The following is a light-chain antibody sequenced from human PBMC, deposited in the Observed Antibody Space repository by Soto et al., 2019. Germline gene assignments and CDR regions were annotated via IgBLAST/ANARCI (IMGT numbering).Light chain of an antibody. CDR2: EVS. CDR3: SSYTSRSTLV. J-gene: IGLJ2*01. Sequence: QSALTQPASVSGSPGQSITISCTGTDSDVGGYNYVSWYQQHPGKAPKLMIYEVSNRPSGVSNRFSGSKSGNTASLTISGLQAEDEADYYCSSYTSRSTLVFGGGTKLTVL. CDR1: DSDVGGYNY. V-gene: IGLV2-14*01.